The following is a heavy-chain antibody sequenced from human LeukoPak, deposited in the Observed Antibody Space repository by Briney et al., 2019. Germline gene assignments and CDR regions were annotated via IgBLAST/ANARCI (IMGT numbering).Heavy chain of an antibody. V-gene: IGHV3-49*04. D-gene: IGHD3-22*01. Sequence: PGGSLRLSCTASGFTFGDYAMSWVRQAPGKGPEWVGFIRSKAYGGTPEYAASVRGRFTISRDDSKSIAFLQMNSLKTEDTAVYYCTRFSPYYYDNSGSSDSFDYWGQGTLVTVSS. CDR3: TRFSPYYYDNSGSSDSFDY. CDR2: IRSKAYGGTP. CDR1: GFTFGDYA. J-gene: IGHJ4*02.